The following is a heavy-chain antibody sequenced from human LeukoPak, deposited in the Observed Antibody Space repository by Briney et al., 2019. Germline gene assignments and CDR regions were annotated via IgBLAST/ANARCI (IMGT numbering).Heavy chain of an antibody. V-gene: IGHV1-46*01. D-gene: IGHD3-22*01. CDR1: GYTFTSYY. CDR3: ARDPNYCDSSGSLPFDY. J-gene: IGHJ4*02. Sequence: ASVKVSCKASGYTFTSYYMHWVRQAPGQGLEWMGIINPSGGSTSYAQKFQGRVTMTRDTSTSTVYMELSSLRSEDTAVYYCARDPNYCDSSGSLPFDYWGQGTLVTVSS. CDR2: INPSGGST.